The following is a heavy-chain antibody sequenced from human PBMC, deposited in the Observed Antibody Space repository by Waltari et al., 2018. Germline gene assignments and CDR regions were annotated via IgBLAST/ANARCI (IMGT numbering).Heavy chain of an antibody. CDR2: FNHDIGT. V-gene: IGHV4-34*01. CDR3: ARGLDVNYPDGFDL. Sequence: QMQLQQWGAGRLKPSETLSLTCAVHGGALSGYYWSWIRQPPGKGLGWIGDFNHDIGTNYSPSLKSRVTIAVDTSKNHFYLTWRSVTAADTAVYYCARGLDVNYPDGFDLWGQGTMVTVS. J-gene: IGHJ3*01. CDR1: GGALSGYY. D-gene: IGHD1-7*01.